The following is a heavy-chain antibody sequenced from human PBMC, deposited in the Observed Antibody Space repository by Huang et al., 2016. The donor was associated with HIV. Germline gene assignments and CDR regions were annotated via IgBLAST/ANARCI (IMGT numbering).Heavy chain of an antibody. D-gene: IGHD6-19*01. Sequence: EVQLVESGGGLIQPGGSLRLSCSASGFTVSNNYFTWVRQAPGKGREWVSVIFSGDRTDHADSVKGRFTISRDKSKNTLYLEMNRLRADDTAVYDCARGAESSWSGSYYYGLDVWGQGTTVTV. CDR3: ARGAESSWSGSYYYGLDV. V-gene: IGHV3-53*01. J-gene: IGHJ6*02. CDR1: GFTVSNNY. CDR2: IFSGDRT.